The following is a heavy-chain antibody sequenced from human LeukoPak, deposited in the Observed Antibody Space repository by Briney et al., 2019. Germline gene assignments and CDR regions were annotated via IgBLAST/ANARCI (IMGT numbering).Heavy chain of an antibody. J-gene: IGHJ5*02. D-gene: IGHD3-9*01. CDR2: INGDNGNT. V-gene: IGHV1-3*01. CDR1: GYTFTTYA. Sequence: ASVKVSCKASGYTFTTYAMHWARQATGQRPEWMGWINGDNGNTKYSQKFQGRVSITRDTSTYTGYLELRSLSSADTAAYFCARAPYDILTGYALNWFDPWGQGTLVTVSS. CDR3: ARAPYDILTGYALNWFDP.